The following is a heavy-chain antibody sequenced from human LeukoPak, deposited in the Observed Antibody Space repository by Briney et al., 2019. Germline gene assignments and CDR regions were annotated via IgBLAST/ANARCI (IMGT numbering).Heavy chain of an antibody. V-gene: IGHV3-21*01. J-gene: IGHJ4*02. D-gene: IGHD6-19*01. CDR3: ARSSGWRFDY. Sequence: GGSLRLSCAASGFTFSSYAMSWIRQAPGKGLEWVSSISSSSSFIYYADSVKGRFTISRDNAKNSLYLQMNSLRAEDTAVYYCARSSGWRFDYWGQGTLVTVSS. CDR1: GFTFSSYA. CDR2: ISSSSSFI.